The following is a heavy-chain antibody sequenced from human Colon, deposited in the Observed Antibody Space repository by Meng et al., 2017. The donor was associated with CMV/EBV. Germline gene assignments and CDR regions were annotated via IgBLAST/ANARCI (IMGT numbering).Heavy chain of an antibody. D-gene: IGHD1-14*01. Sequence: GGSLRLSCEVSGFTISDRHMSWIRQAPGKGLEWIIYVTRDSMIYSADSVRGRFTISRDNAKNSMYLQLDSLRAEDTAVYYCVSGITGRPESEYWDQGTLVTVSS. CDR2: VTRDSMI. CDR1: GFTISDRH. V-gene: IGHV3-11*01. J-gene: IGHJ4*02. CDR3: VSGITGRPESEY.